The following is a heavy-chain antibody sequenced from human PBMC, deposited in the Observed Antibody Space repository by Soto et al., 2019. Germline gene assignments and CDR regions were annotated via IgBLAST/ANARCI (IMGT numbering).Heavy chain of an antibody. CDR2: VSSDGSST. D-gene: IGHD4-4*01. CDR1: GFTFSGYW. V-gene: IGHV3-74*01. Sequence: EVQLVESGGGLVQPGESLRLSCAASGFTFSGYWMHWIRQAPGKGLVWVSRVSSDGSSTVYATSVKGRLTISRDNAKNTLYLQMNSLSDEDTAVYSCARGLPNYSSFDSWGQGTLVPVSS. J-gene: IGHJ4*02. CDR3: ARGLPNYSSFDS.